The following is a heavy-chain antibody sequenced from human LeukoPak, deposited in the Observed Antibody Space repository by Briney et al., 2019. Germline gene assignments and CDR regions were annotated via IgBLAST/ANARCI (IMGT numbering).Heavy chain of an antibody. Sequence: GGSLRLSCAASGFTFSSYAMHWVRQAPGKGLEWVAVISYDGSNKYYADSVKGRFTISRDNSKNTLYLQMNSLRAEDTAVYYCARASGRYYYYGMDVWGQGTMVTVSS. D-gene: IGHD1-14*01. CDR1: GFTFSSYA. J-gene: IGHJ6*02. CDR3: ARASGRYYYYGMDV. CDR2: ISYDGSNK. V-gene: IGHV3-30-3*01.